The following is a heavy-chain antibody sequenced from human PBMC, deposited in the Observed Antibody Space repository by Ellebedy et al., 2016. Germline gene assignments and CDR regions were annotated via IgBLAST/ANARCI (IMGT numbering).Heavy chain of an antibody. CDR1: GGSISSSSYY. CDR2: IYYSGST. V-gene: IGHV4-39*07. J-gene: IGHJ5*02. Sequence: SETLSLXXTVSGGSISSSSYYWGWIRQPPGKGLEWIGSIYYSGSTNYNPSLKSRVTISVDTSKNQFSLKLSSVTAADTAVYYCAREYCSGGSCYPHDNNWFDPWGQGTLVTVSS. D-gene: IGHD2-15*01. CDR3: AREYCSGGSCYPHDNNWFDP.